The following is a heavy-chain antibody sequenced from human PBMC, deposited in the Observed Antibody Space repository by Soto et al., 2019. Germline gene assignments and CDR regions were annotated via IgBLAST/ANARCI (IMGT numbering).Heavy chain of an antibody. D-gene: IGHD3-10*01. Sequence: SLRLSCAASGFTFSSYGMHWVRQAPGKGLEWVAVIWYDGSNKYYADSVKGRFTISRDNSKNTLYLQMNSLRAEDTAVYYCARETDYYGSGSYYYYFDYWGQGTLVTVSS. J-gene: IGHJ4*02. V-gene: IGHV3-33*01. CDR3: ARETDYYGSGSYYYYFDY. CDR1: GFTFSSYG. CDR2: IWYDGSNK.